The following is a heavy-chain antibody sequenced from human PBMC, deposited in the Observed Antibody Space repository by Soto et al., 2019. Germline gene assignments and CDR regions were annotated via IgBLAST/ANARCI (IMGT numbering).Heavy chain of an antibody. D-gene: IGHD2-8*01. CDR3: TKSRRGILMVYGFGGMDV. Sequence: WGSLRLSCAASGFTVNSHAMSWVRQAPGKGLEWVASISGSGDGTYYGDSVKGRFTISRDSSSSTLYLQMNNLRGEDTAVYFCTKSRRGILMVYGFGGMDVWRQRTTVTVSS. CDR1: GFTVNSHA. V-gene: IGHV3-23*01. CDR2: ISGSGDGT. J-gene: IGHJ6*02.